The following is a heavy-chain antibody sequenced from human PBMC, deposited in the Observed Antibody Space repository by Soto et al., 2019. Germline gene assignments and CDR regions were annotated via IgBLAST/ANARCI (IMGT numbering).Heavy chain of an antibody. CDR3: ASASRTPYGFDP. CDR2: ISAYNGNT. Sequence: QVQLVQSGAEVKKPGASVKVSCKASGYTFTSYGISWVRQAPGQGLEWMGWISAYNGNTNYAQHLQGIVTMTTDTSTITAYIALTSLRSDATAVYYSASASRTPYGFDPCPPATPVTVSS. D-gene: IGHD3-10*01. CDR1: GYTFTSYG. J-gene: IGHJ5*02. V-gene: IGHV1-18*01.